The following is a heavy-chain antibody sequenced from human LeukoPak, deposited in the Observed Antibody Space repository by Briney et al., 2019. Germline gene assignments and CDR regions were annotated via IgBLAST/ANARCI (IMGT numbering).Heavy chain of an antibody. J-gene: IGHJ5*02. CDR1: GFTFTSYA. CDR2: ISGSGGST. D-gene: IGHD3-10*01. CDR3: AKNGEVLSWFDP. Sequence: GGSLRLSCAASGFTFTSYAMSWVRQARGKGLEWVSTISGSGGSTYYAESVKGRFTISRDNSKNTLYLQMNSLRAEDTAVYSCAKNGEVLSWFDPWGQGTLVTVSS. V-gene: IGHV3-23*01.